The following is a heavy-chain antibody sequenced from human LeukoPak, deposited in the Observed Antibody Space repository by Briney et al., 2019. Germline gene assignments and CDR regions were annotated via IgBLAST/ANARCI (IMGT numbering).Heavy chain of an antibody. V-gene: IGHV3-21*01. Sequence: GGSLRLSCAASGFTFSSYSINWVRQAPGKGLEWVSSISSSSYIYYADSVKGRFTISRDNAKNSLYLQMNSLRAEDTAVYYCARDASIVKHDYWGQGTLVTVSS. CDR1: GFTFSSYS. CDR2: ISSSSYI. D-gene: IGHD1-26*01. J-gene: IGHJ4*02. CDR3: ARDASIVKHDY.